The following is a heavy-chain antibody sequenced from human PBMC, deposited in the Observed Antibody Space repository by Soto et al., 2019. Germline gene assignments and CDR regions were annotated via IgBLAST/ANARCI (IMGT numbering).Heavy chain of an antibody. Sequence: GESLKISCKGSGYRFTNYWIAWVRQMPGKGLEWMGIIYPGDSDTRYSPSFQGQVTISADKSISTAYLQWSSLKASDTAMYYCARQDIVVVPAAIGLFDPWGQGTLVTVSS. CDR3: ARQDIVVVPAAIGLFDP. D-gene: IGHD2-2*01. CDR2: IYPGDSDT. V-gene: IGHV5-51*01. CDR1: GYRFTNYW. J-gene: IGHJ5*02.